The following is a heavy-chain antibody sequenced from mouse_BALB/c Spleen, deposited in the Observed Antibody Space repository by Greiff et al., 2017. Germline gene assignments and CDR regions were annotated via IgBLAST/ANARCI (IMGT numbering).Heavy chain of an antibody. CDR3: ARDLRFAY. D-gene: IGHD2-1*01. CDR2: ISSGGSYT. J-gene: IGHJ3*01. Sequence: DVMLVESGGGLVKPGGSLKLSCAASGFTFSSYSMSWVRQSPEKRLEWVAEISSGGSYTYYPDTVTGRFTISRDNAKNTLYLEMSSLRSEDTAMYYCARDLRFAYWGQGTLVTVSA. CDR1: GFTFSSYS. V-gene: IGHV5-9-4*01.